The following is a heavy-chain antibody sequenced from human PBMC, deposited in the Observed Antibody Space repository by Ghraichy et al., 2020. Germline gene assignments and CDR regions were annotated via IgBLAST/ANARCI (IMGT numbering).Heavy chain of an antibody. D-gene: IGHD3-22*01. V-gene: IGHV3-23*01. CDR1: GFTFSSYA. CDR2: ISGSGGST. J-gene: IGHJ4*02. CDR3: AKDFQYYYDSSGYDY. Sequence: GGSLRLSCAASGFTFSSYAMSWVRQAPGKGLEWVSAISGSGGSTYYADSVKGRFTISRDNSKNTLYLQMNSLRAEDTAVYYCAKDFQYYYDSSGYDYWGQGTLVTVSS.